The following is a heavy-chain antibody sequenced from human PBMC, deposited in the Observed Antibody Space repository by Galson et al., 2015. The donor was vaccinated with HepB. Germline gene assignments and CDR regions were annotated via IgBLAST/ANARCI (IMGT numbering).Heavy chain of an antibody. D-gene: IGHD3-22*01. CDR3: ARSHDSSGKDYYYYYGMDV. CDR2: ISYDGSNK. V-gene: IGHV3-30*04. CDR1: GFTFSSYA. J-gene: IGHJ6*02. Sequence: SLRLSCAASGFTFSSYAMHWVRQAPGKGLEWVAVISYDGSNKYYADSVKGRFTISRDNSKNTLYLQMNSLRAEDTAVYYCARSHDSSGKDYYYYYGMDVWGQGTTVTVSS.